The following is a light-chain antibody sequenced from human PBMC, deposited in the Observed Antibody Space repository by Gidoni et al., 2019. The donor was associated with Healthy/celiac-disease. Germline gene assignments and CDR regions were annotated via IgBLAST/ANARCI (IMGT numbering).Light chain of an antibody. Sequence: IQVNPAPSTLSASVGDRVTITCRASQSISSWLAWYQQKPGKAPKLLIYKASSLESGVPSRFSGSGSGTEFTLTISSLQPDDFATYYCQQYNSYPWTFGQGTKVEIK. J-gene: IGKJ1*01. CDR3: QQYNSYPWT. V-gene: IGKV1-5*03. CDR2: KAS. CDR1: QSISSW.